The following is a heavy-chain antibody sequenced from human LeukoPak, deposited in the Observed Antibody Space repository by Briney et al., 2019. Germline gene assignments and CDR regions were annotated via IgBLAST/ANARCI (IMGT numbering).Heavy chain of an antibody. V-gene: IGHV3-21*01. CDR1: GFTFSDYY. CDR3: ATGRDYAFTH. D-gene: IGHD3-16*01. J-gene: IGHJ3*01. Sequence: GGSLRLSCAASGFTFSDYYMSWVRQAPGKGLEWVSSISSSKTYIYYADSVKGRFTISRDNIKNSLYLQMNSLRAEDTAVYYCATGRDYAFTHWGQGTMVTVSS. CDR2: ISSSKTYI.